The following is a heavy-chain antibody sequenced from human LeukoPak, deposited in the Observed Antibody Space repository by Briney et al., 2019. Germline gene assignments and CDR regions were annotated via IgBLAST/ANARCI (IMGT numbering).Heavy chain of an antibody. Sequence: ASVKVSCKASGYTFTGYYMYWVRQAPGQGLEWMGWINTNSGDTNYAQRFQGKITMTRDTSTTTTYMELSSLTSDDTALYYCSRLAGCGGDCYSEGDYWGQGTLVIVSS. D-gene: IGHD2-21*02. CDR1: GYTFTGYY. CDR3: SRLAGCGGDCYSEGDY. CDR2: INTNSGDT. J-gene: IGHJ4*02. V-gene: IGHV1-2*02.